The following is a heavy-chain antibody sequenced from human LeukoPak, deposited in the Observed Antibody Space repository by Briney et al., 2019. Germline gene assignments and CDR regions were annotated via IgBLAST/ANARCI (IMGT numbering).Heavy chain of an antibody. J-gene: IGHJ5*02. CDR1: GFTFSNYG. V-gene: IGHV3-48*01. CDR2: IRPNDGTT. CDR3: VRGQTSLDNWFDP. Sequence: GGSLRLSCEASGFTFSNYGMNWVRQAPGKGLEWVSYIRPNDGTTHYADSVKGRFTISRDNAKNSLSLQMTSLRADDTAVYYCVRGQTSLDNWFDPWGQGTLVTVSS.